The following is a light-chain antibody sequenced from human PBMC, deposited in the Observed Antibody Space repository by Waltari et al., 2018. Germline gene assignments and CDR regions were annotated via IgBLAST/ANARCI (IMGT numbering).Light chain of an antibody. CDR3: QKYGTLPAT. CDR2: DAS. CDR1: QSVSRT. Sequence: EIVLTQSPGTLSLSPGDRATLSCRASQSVSRTLAWYQQKPGQAPRLLIYDASSRATGIPDSFSGSGYGTDFSLTISRLEPEDFAVYYCQKYGTLPATFGQGTKVEIK. J-gene: IGKJ1*01. V-gene: IGKV3-20*01.